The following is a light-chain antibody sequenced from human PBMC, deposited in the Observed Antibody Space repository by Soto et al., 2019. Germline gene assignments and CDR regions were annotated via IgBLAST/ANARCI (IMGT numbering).Light chain of an antibody. J-gene: IGLJ3*02. CDR2: EVS. V-gene: IGLV2-14*01. Sequence: QSALTQPASVSGSPGQSIAISCTGTNSDIGLYNYVSWYQQHPGKAPKLIIYEVSNRPSGVSNRFSGSKSGNTASLTISGLQPDDEADFYCSSFTTSLTLVFGGGTKVTVL. CDR3: SSFTTSLTLV. CDR1: NSDIGLYNY.